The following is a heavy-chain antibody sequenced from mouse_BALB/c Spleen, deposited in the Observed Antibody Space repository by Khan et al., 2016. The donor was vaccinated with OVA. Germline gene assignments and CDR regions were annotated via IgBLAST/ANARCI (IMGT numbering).Heavy chain of an antibody. D-gene: IGHD1-2*01. CDR3: ARPSTATAMDY. J-gene: IGHJ4*01. Sequence: QVRLQQSGAELVRPGVSVKISCKGSGYKFTDYAMHWVKQSHAKSLEWIGVISTYYGDASYNQKFKGKATMTVDKSSSTAYMELARLTSEESAFYYCARPSTATAMDYWGQGTSVTVSS. CDR2: ISTYYGDA. CDR1: GYKFTDYA. V-gene: IGHV1S137*01.